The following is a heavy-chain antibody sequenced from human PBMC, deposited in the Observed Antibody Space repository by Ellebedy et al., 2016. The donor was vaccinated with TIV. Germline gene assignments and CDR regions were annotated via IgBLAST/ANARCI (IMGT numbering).Heavy chain of an antibody. V-gene: IGHV1-18*01. D-gene: IGHD3-3*01. CDR1: RYTFTSYR. CDR2: ISAYNGNT. J-gene: IGHJ4*02. Sequence: ASVKVSCXASRYTFTSYRISWVRQAPAQGLEWMGWISAYNGNTNYAQKLQGRATMTTDTSTSTAYMELRSLRSDDTAVYYCALTWNYDFWSGYLPFDYWGQGTLVTVSS. CDR3: ALTWNYDFWSGYLPFDY.